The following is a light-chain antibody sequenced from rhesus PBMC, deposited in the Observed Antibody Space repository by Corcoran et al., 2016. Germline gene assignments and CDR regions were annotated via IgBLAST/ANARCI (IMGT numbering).Light chain of an antibody. CDR1: QSISSW. CDR2: KAS. J-gene: IGKJ3*01. CDR3: LQYSSSPFT. V-gene: IGKV1-22*01. Sequence: DIQMTQSPSSLSASVGDTVTITCRASQSISSWLDWYQQKPVKAPKLLIYKASSLQSGVPSRFSGSGSGTDFTLTISSLQPEDFATYYCLQYSSSPFTFGPGTKLDIK.